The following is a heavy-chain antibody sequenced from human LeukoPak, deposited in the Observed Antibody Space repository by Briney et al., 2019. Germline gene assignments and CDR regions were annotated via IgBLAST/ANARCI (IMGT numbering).Heavy chain of an antibody. D-gene: IGHD2-2*01. Sequence: GGSLRLSCAASGFTFSSYWMSWVRQAPGKGLEWVANIKQDGSEKYYVDSVKGRFTISRDNAKNSLYLQMNSLRAEDTAVYYCARCPSGSSTSCFIDYWGQGTLVTVSS. J-gene: IGHJ4*02. V-gene: IGHV3-7*01. CDR1: GFTFSSYW. CDR3: ARCPSGSSTSCFIDY. CDR2: IKQDGSEK.